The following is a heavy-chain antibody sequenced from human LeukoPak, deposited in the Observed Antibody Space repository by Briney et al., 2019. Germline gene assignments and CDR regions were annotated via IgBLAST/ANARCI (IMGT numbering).Heavy chain of an antibody. D-gene: IGHD6-13*01. V-gene: IGHV4-39*07. J-gene: IGHJ4*02. CDR1: GGSISTGNYY. CDR2: INHSGST. Sequence: SETLSLTCTVSGGSISTGNYYWGWVRQPPGKGLEWIGEINHSGSTNYNLSLKSRVTISVDTSKKQFSLKVSSVTAADTAVYYCARGYPAAGFNYWGQGTLVTVSS. CDR3: ARGYPAAGFNY.